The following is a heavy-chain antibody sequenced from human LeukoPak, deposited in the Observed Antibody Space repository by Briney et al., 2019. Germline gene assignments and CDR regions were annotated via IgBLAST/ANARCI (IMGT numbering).Heavy chain of an antibody. J-gene: IGHJ4*02. CDR2: ISGSGAST. CDR1: GFTFNNYA. CDR3: AKDGYNFWSGYSEALYYFDL. D-gene: IGHD3-3*01. V-gene: IGHV3-23*01. Sequence: GGSLRLSCAASGFTFNNYAVSWVRQAPGKGLDWVSGISGSGASTYYADSVKGRFTNSRANSKNTLYLQMNSLRAEDTAVYYCAKDGYNFWSGYSEALYYFDLWGQGTLVTVSS.